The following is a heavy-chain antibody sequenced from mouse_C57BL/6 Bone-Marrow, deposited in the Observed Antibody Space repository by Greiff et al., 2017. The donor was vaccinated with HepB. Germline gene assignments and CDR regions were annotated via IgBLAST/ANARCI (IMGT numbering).Heavy chain of an antibody. Sequence: EVKLMESGGGLVQPGGSLKLSCAASGFTFSDYYMYWVRQTPEKRLEWVAYISNGGGSTYYPDTVKGRFTLSRDNAKNTLYLQMSRLKSEDTAMYYCARLGLLGYAMDYWGQGTSVTVSS. CDR1: GFTFSDYY. CDR3: ARLGLLGYAMDY. D-gene: IGHD2-3*01. CDR2: ISNGGGST. V-gene: IGHV5-12*01. J-gene: IGHJ4*01.